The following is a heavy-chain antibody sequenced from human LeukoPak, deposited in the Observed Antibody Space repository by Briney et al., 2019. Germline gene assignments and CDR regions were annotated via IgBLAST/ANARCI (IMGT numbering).Heavy chain of an antibody. CDR3: AKAVGIAAAGNWFDP. D-gene: IGHD6-13*01. CDR1: GFTFSSYA. CDR2: ISGSGGST. J-gene: IGHJ5*02. Sequence: PGGSLRLSRAASGFTFSSYAMSWVRQAPGKGLEWVSAISGSGGSTYYADSVKGRFTISRDNSKNTLYLQMNSLRAEDAAVYYCAKAVGIAAAGNWFDPWGQGTLVTVSS. V-gene: IGHV3-23*01.